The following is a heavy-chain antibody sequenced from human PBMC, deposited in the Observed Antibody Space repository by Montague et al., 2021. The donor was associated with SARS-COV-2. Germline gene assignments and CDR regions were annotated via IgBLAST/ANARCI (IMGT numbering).Heavy chain of an antibody. Sequence: CAISGDSVSRNGVAWTWIGQFPSRGLEYLGRTYYTSRWHNDQAPSVKGRLTVNPDTSKNQFSLHLNSVTPEDTAVYYCARDGDGWEVPFDFWSQGTLVTVSS. CDR2: TYYTSRWHN. V-gene: IGHV6-1*01. CDR1: GDSVSRNGVA. CDR3: ARDGDGWEVPFDF. J-gene: IGHJ4*01. D-gene: IGHD1-26*01.